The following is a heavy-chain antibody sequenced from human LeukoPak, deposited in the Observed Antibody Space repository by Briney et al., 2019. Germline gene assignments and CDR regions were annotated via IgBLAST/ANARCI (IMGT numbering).Heavy chain of an antibody. V-gene: IGHV3-7*01. Sequence: GGSLRLSCAASGFTFSSYWMSWVRQAPGKGLEWVANIKQDGSEKYYVDSVKGRFTISRDNSKNTLYLQMNSLRAEDTAVYYCARDRHNWNDGGGFDYWGQGTLVTVSS. CDR1: GFTFSSYW. J-gene: IGHJ4*02. D-gene: IGHD1-1*01. CDR3: ARDRHNWNDGGGFDY. CDR2: IKQDGSEK.